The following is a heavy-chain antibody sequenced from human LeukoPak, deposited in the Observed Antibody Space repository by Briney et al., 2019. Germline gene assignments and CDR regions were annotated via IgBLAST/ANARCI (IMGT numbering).Heavy chain of an antibody. J-gene: IGHJ5*02. CDR2: IYYSGST. Sequence: SETLSLTCTVSGGSLSSYYWSWIRQPPRKGLEWIGYIYYSGSTNYNPSLKSRVTMSVDTSKNQFSLKLSSVTAADTAVYYCARVLGDYYDSSGPQNWFDPWGQGTLVTVSS. D-gene: IGHD3-22*01. V-gene: IGHV4-59*12. CDR3: ARVLGDYYDSSGPQNWFDP. CDR1: GGSLSSYY.